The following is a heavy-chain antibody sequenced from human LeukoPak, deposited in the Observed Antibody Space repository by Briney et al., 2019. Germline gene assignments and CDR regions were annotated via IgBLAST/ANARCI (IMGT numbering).Heavy chain of an antibody. CDR2: IYYSGST. CDR1: GGSISSGGYY. Sequence: PSETLSLTCTVSGGSISSGGYYWSWIRQHPGKGLEWIGYIYYSGSTYYNPSLKSRVTISVDTSKNQFSLKLSSVTAADTAVYYCARGYSSSHFDYWGQGTLVTVSS. D-gene: IGHD6-13*01. CDR3: ARGYSSSHFDY. J-gene: IGHJ4*02. V-gene: IGHV4-31*03.